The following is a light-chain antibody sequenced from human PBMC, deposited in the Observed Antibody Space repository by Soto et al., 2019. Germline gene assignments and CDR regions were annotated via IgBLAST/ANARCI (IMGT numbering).Light chain of an antibody. Sequence: DIQMTQSPSSLSASVGDRVTITCRANQSISSYLNWYQQKPGKAPKLLIYAASSLQSGVPSRFSGSGSGTDFTLTISSLQPEDFATYYCQQSYSTPLTFGPGTKVDI. V-gene: IGKV1-39*01. CDR2: AAS. J-gene: IGKJ3*01. CDR1: QSISSY. CDR3: QQSYSTPLT.